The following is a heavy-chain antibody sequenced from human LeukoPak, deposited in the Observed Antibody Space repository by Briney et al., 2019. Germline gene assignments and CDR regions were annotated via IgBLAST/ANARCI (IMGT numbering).Heavy chain of an antibody. Sequence: GASVKVSCKVSGYTLTELSMHWVRQAPGKGLEWMGGFDPEDGETIYAQKFQGRVTMTEDTSTDTAYMELSSLRSDDTAVYYCARDPGYCSSTGCPVDYWGQGTLVTVSS. V-gene: IGHV1-24*01. J-gene: IGHJ4*02. CDR1: GYTLTELS. CDR2: FDPEDGET. D-gene: IGHD2-2*01. CDR3: ARDPGYCSSTGCPVDY.